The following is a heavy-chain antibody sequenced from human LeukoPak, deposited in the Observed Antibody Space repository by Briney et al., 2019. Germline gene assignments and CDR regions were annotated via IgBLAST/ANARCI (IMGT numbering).Heavy chain of an antibody. CDR3: ASFGEFQP. Sequence: SQTLSLTCTVSGGSNSSGGYYWSWIRQHPGKGLEWLGYIYYSGSTYYNPYLKTRVTIFVDTSNNQYSLKLSSVTAADTAVYYCASFGEFQPWAQGTLVTVSS. J-gene: IGHJ5*02. CDR1: GGSNSSGGYY. CDR2: IYYSGST. D-gene: IGHD3-10*01. V-gene: IGHV4-31*03.